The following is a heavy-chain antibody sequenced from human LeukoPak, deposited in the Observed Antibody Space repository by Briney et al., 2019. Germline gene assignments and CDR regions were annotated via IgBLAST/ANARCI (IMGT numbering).Heavy chain of an antibody. CDR1: GYSISSGFY. CDR3: ARAPDSSGWYSWFDP. V-gene: IGHV4-38-2*02. J-gene: IGHJ5*02. CDR2: ISHSGTP. Sequence: SETLSLTCTVSGYSISSGFYWGWIRQTPGKGLEWIGTISHSGTPYYNPSLKSRVTISVDTSKNQYSLKLSSVTAGDTAVYYCARAPDSSGWYSWFDPWGQGTLVTVSS. D-gene: IGHD6-19*01.